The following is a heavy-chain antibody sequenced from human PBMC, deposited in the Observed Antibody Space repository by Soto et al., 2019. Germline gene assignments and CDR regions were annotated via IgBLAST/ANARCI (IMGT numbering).Heavy chain of an antibody. D-gene: IGHD4-17*01. CDR2: IKSKTDGGTT. Sequence: SVSNAWMNWVRQAPGKGLEWVGRIKSKTDGGTTDYAAPVKGRFTISRDDSKNTLYLQMNSLKTEDTAVYYCTTDDYGDYSAFDIWGQWTMVTVSS. J-gene: IGHJ3*02. CDR3: TTDDYGDYSAFDI. V-gene: IGHV3-15*07. CDR1: SVSNAW.